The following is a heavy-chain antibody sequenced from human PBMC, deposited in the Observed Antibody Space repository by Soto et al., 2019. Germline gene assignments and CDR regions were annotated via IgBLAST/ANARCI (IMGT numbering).Heavy chain of an antibody. CDR3: ARGEGYSSGPYAFDI. Sequence: PSQTLSLTCAISGVSVSSKSATWNRIRQSPSRGLEWLGRTYYRSKWYNDYAVSVKSRITINPDTSKNQFSLQLNSVTPEDTAMYYCARGEGYSSGPYAFDIWGQGKMVTVS. D-gene: IGHD6-19*01. CDR1: GVSVSSKSAT. V-gene: IGHV6-1*01. J-gene: IGHJ3*02. CDR2: TYYRSKWYN.